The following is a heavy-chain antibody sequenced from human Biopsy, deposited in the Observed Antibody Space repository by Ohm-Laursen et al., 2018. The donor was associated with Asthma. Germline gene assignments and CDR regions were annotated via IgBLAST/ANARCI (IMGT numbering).Heavy chain of an antibody. Sequence: LRLSCAASGFAVSRDHMFWVRQAPGKGLEWVSVIYSGGTSHTADSVRGRFTISRDYSKNTLYLQMHSLRVEDTAVYYCARGDSSGWSHYYFDYWGQGTLVTVSS. V-gene: IGHV3-53*01. CDR1: GFAVSRDH. D-gene: IGHD6-19*01. CDR2: IYSGGTS. J-gene: IGHJ4*02. CDR3: ARGDSSGWSHYYFDY.